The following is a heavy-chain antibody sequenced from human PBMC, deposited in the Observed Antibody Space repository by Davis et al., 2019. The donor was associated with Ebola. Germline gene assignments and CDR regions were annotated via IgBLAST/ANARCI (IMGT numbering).Heavy chain of an antibody. Sequence: MPSETLSLTCTVSGASMTSGGYYWNWIRQHPGRGLEWIGYISYGGRTSYNPSLKSRIIISEDTAKNQFSLKLSSVTAADTAVYYCAISNLWEVDSWGQGTLVTVSS. V-gene: IGHV4-31*03. CDR1: GASMTSGGYY. CDR2: ISYGGRT. CDR3: AISNLWEVDS. J-gene: IGHJ4*02. D-gene: IGHD1-26*01.